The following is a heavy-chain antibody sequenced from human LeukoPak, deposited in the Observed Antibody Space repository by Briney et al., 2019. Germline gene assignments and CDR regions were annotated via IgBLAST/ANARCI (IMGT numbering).Heavy chain of an antibody. CDR3: ARGMSGYYGMDV. Sequence: GGSLRLSCVASGFTFSSYGMSWVRQAPGKGLEWVSGIFGSGGKTYYADSVKGRFTIFRDNAKNTLYLQMNSLRAEDTAVYYCARGMSGYYGMDVWGQGTTVTVSS. CDR2: IFGSGGKT. J-gene: IGHJ6*02. CDR1: GFTFSSYG. V-gene: IGHV3-23*01.